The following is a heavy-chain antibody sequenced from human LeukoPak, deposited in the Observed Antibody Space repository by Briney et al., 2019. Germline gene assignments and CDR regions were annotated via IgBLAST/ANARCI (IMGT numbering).Heavy chain of an antibody. CDR3: ARGGYSGFDV. CDR2: MAKSGDT. Sequence: QAGGSLRLSCAASGLTFSTYDMHWVRQPTGKGLEWVSGMAKSGDTYYAGSVKGRFTISRENAKNSLYLQMNSLRIGDTAVYYCARGGYSGFDVWGQGTMVTVSS. V-gene: IGHV3-13*04. CDR1: GLTFSTYD. J-gene: IGHJ3*01. D-gene: IGHD5-12*01.